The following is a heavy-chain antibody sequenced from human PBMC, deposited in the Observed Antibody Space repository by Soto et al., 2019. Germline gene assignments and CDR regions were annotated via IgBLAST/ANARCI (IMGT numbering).Heavy chain of an antibody. CDR3: ARDKDYYDSSAPFDGMDV. CDR2: IIPIFGTA. D-gene: IGHD3-22*01. J-gene: IGHJ6*02. V-gene: IGHV1-69*13. Sequence: SVKVSCKASGYTFTSYGISWARQAPGQGLEWMGGIIPIFGTANYAQKFQGRVTITADESTSTAYMELSSLRSEDTAVYYCARDKDYYDSSAPFDGMDVWGQGTTVTVSS. CDR1: GYTFTSYG.